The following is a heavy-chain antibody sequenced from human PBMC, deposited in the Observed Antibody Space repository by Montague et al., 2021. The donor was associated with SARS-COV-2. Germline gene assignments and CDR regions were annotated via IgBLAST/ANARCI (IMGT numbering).Heavy chain of an antibody. D-gene: IGHD6-19*01. Sequence: SLRLSCAASGFTVSSNYMSWVRQAPGKGLKWVSVIYSGGSTYYADSVKGRFTISRGNSKHTLYLQMNSLRAEDTAVYYCARGYSSGWSYYFDYWGQGTLVTVSS. V-gene: IGHV3-66*01. CDR1: GFTVSSNY. CDR3: ARGYSSGWSYYFDY. J-gene: IGHJ4*02. CDR2: IYSGGST.